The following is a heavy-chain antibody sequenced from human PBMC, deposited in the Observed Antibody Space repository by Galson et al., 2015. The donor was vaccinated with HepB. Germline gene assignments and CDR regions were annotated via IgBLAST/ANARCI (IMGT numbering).Heavy chain of an antibody. Sequence: SLRLSCAASGFTFSSYSMEWVRQAPGKGLECVAFISHDGTTKYYADSVKGRFTISRDNSKNTLDLQMDSLGTEDTAVYFCARDLRGGNSDYWGQGTLVTVSS. D-gene: IGHD4-17*01. CDR1: GFTFSSYS. CDR3: ARDLRGGNSDY. J-gene: IGHJ4*02. CDR2: ISHDGTTK. V-gene: IGHV3-30-3*01.